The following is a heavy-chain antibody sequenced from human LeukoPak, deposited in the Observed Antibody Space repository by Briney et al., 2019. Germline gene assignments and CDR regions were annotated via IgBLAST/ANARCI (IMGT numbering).Heavy chain of an antibody. J-gene: IGHJ4*02. CDR3: ARPTGITMVRGVIGYYFDY. V-gene: IGHV4-39*01. CDR2: IYYSGST. Sequence: SETLSLTCTVSGGSISTSNYYWGWIRQPPGKGLEWIGSIYYSGSTYYNPSLKSRVTISVDTSKNQFSLKLSSVTAADTAVYYCARPTGITMVRGVIGYYFDYWGQGTLVTVSS. D-gene: IGHD3-10*01. CDR1: GGSISTSNYY.